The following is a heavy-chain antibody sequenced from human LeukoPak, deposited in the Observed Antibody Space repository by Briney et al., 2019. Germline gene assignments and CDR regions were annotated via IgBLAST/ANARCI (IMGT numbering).Heavy chain of an antibody. Sequence: GRSLRLSCAASGFTFDDYAMHWVRHAPGKGLEWVSGISWNSGSIGYADSVKGRFTISRDNAKNSLYLQMNSLRAEDTALYYCAKGRKAKDPGWYDFWRVYYFDYWGQGTLVTVSS. CDR3: AKGRKAKDPGWYDFWRVYYFDY. V-gene: IGHV3-9*01. J-gene: IGHJ4*02. D-gene: IGHD3-3*01. CDR1: GFTFDDYA. CDR2: ISWNSGSI.